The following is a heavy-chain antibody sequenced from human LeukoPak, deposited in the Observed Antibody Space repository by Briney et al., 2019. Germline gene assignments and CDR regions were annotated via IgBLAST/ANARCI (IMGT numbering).Heavy chain of an antibody. J-gene: IGHJ4*02. D-gene: IGHD3-3*01. CDR3: ARDFGPLGY. V-gene: IGHV1-69*04. CDR2: TIPILGIA. Sequence: SVKVSCKASGGTFSSYAISWVRQAPGQGLEWMGRTIPILGIANYAQKFQGRVTITADKSTSTAYMELSSLRSEDTAVYYCARDFGPLGYWGQGTLVTVSS. CDR1: GGTFSSYA.